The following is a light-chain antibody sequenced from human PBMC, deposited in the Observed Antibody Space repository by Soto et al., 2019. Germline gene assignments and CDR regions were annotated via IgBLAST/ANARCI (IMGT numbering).Light chain of an antibody. CDR3: QQYYTTPFT. CDR2: WAA. V-gene: IGKV4-1*01. J-gene: IGKJ3*01. Sequence: DIVMTQSPDSLAVSLGERATINCKSSQSVLYSSNNKNFLAWYQQKPGQPPKLLIYWAATRESGVPDRFSASGSGTDFTLTISSLQAEDVAVYYCQQYYTTPFTFGPGTKVDI. CDR1: QSVLYSSNNKNF.